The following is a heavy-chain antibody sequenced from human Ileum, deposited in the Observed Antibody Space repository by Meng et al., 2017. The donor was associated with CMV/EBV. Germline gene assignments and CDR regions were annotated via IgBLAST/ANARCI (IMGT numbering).Heavy chain of an antibody. D-gene: IGHD1-26*01. CDR2: IYDTGSS. CDR1: GGSIRSSSYY. J-gene: IGHJ6*02. CDR3: ARAEAGATEGYYYYGMDV. Sequence: SETLSLTCSVSGGSIRSSSYYWAWIRQPPGRGLERIGNIYDTGSSNYNPSLKSRVTISVDTSKNQFSLKLSSVTAADTAVYYCARAEAGATEGYYYYGMDVWGQGTTVTVSS. V-gene: IGHV4-39*07.